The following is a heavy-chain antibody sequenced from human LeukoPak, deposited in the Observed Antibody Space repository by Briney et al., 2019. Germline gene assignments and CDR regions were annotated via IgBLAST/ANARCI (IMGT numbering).Heavy chain of an antibody. CDR2: INHRGST. CDR3: ASLHQVRGFTVFDY. Sequence: SETLPLTCAVYGGSFSDYYWSWVRQPPGKGLEWIGEINHRGSTTYNPSLKSRVTISIDTSKNQFSLRLSSVTAADTAVYYCASLHQVRGFTVFDYWGPGTLVTVSS. V-gene: IGHV4-34*01. CDR1: GGSFSDYY. J-gene: IGHJ4*02. D-gene: IGHD3-10*01.